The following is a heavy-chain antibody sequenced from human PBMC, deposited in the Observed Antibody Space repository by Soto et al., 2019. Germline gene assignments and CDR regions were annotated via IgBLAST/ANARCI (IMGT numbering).Heavy chain of an antibody. CDR2: ISSSSTI. J-gene: IGHJ5*02. CDR1: GFTFSSYS. D-gene: IGHD6-19*01. Sequence: GGSLRLSCAASGFTFSSYSMNWGRQAPGKGLEWVSYISSSSTIYYADSVKGRFTISRDNAKNSLYLQMNSLRDEDTAVYYCASDPDSSGWYNWFDPWGQGTLVTVSS. CDR3: ASDPDSSGWYNWFDP. V-gene: IGHV3-48*02.